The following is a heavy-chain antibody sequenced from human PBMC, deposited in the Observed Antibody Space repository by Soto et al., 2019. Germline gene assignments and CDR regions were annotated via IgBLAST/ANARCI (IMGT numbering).Heavy chain of an antibody. D-gene: IGHD6-6*01. Sequence: GASVKVSCKASGGTFSSYAISWVRQAPGQGLEWMGGIIPIFGTANYAQKFQGRVTITADESTSTAYMELSSLRSEDTAVYYCARDHGAAPDRVPPYYYYGMDVWGQGTTVTVSS. CDR2: IIPIFGTA. V-gene: IGHV1-69*13. CDR1: GGTFSSYA. J-gene: IGHJ6*02. CDR3: ARDHGAAPDRVPPYYYYGMDV.